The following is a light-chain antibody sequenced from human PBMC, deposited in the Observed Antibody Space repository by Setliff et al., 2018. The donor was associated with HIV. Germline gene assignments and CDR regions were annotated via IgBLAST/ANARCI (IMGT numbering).Light chain of an antibody. CDR3: SSYSINNLYV. V-gene: IGLV2-14*03. CDR1: SSDVGGYNY. J-gene: IGLJ1*01. CDR2: DVS. Sequence: QSVLTQPASVSGSPGQSITISCTGTSSDVGGYNYVSWYQQHPGKAPKLMIYDVSYRPSGVSNRFSGSKSGNTASLTISGLQAEDEADYYCSSYSINNLYVFATGTKVTVL.